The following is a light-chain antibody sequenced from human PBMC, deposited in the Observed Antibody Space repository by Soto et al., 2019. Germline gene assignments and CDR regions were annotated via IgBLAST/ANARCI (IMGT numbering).Light chain of an antibody. CDR2: DVR. J-gene: IGLJ1*01. Sequence: QSVLTQPASVSGSPGQSITISCTGTSSDVGGYNYVSWYQQHPGKAPKLMIYDVRNRPSGVSNRFSGSKSGNTASLTISGLQAEDDADYSCSSYTSSSTPCVFGTGTKLTVL. CDR1: SSDVGGYNY. CDR3: SSYTSSSTPCV. V-gene: IGLV2-14*01.